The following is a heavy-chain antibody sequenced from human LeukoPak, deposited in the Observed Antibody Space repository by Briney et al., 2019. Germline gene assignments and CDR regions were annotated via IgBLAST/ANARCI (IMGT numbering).Heavy chain of an antibody. CDR1: GGSISTYC. D-gene: IGHD3-22*01. Sequence: SETLSLTCTVSGGSISTYCWSWIRQPAGKGLEWIGHICTSRSTNYNPSLKSRVTMSVDTSNNEFSLKLNSVTAADTAVYYCARTYDSPGYYSPDYYYMDVWGKGTTVTISS. CDR2: ICTSRST. J-gene: IGHJ6*03. CDR3: ARTYDSPGYYSPDYYYMDV. V-gene: IGHV4-4*07.